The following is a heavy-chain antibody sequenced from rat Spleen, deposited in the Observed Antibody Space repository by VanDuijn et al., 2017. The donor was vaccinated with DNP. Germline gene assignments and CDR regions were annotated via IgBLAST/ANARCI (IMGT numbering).Heavy chain of an antibody. CDR3: ARMHYGCDN. CDR1: GYSITRSYR. V-gene: IGHV3-3*01. CDR2: INSAGNT. Sequence: EVQLQESGPGLVKPSQSLSLTCSVTGYSITRSYRWNWIRKFPGNKLEWMGYINSAGNTHYNPSLKSRIPITRDTSKNQFFLQVNSVTTEDTATYYCARMHYGCDNWGQGVMVTVSS. D-gene: IGHD1-11*01. J-gene: IGHJ2*01.